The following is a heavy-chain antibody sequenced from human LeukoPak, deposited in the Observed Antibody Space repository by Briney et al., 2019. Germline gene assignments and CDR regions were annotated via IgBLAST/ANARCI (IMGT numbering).Heavy chain of an antibody. J-gene: IGHJ5*02. D-gene: IGHD3-22*01. V-gene: IGHV4-34*01. CDR1: GGSFSGYY. CDR3: ARSSGLGGLVS. Sequence: PSETLSLTCAVYGGSFSGYYWSWIRQPPGKGLEWIGEINHSGSTNYNPSLKSRVTISVDTSKNQFSLKLSSVTAADTAVYYCARSSGLGGLVSWGQGTLVTVSS. CDR2: INHSGST.